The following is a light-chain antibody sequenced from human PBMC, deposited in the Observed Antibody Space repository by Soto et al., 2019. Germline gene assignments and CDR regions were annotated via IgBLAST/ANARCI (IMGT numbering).Light chain of an antibody. CDR2: DAS. Sequence: DVQMTQSPSSLSASIGDRVTITCQANQDIRNYLNWYQQKPGKAPDLLIHDASNLETGVPSRFSGSGSGTVFTFTISSLQPEDIATYYCQQYDKLVTFGQGTKV. CDR1: QDIRNY. J-gene: IGKJ1*01. V-gene: IGKV1-33*01. CDR3: QQYDKLVT.